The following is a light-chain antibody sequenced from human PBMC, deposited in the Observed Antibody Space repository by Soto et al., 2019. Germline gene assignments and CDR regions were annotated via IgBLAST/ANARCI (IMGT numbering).Light chain of an antibody. Sequence: EIILTQSPGTLSVSPGERATLSCRGSQSINREFLAWYQQKPGQAPRLLMFQTSTRASGVPDRFSGSGSGTGFTLTITGLEPEDSAVYYCQQYGDSPAYTSGQGTKLEI. CDR1: QSINREF. V-gene: IGKV3-20*01. CDR3: QQYGDSPAYT. J-gene: IGKJ2*01. CDR2: QTS.